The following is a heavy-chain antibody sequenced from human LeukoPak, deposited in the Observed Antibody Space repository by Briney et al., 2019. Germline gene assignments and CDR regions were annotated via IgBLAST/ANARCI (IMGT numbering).Heavy chain of an antibody. V-gene: IGHV3-33*01. CDR2: IWYDGSNK. Sequence: GGSLRLSCAASGFTFSSYGMHWVRQAPGKGLEWGAVIWYDGSNKYYADSVKGRFTISRDNSKNTLYLQMNSLRAEDTAVYYCARDWRYNWNDVAFDIWGQGTMVTVSS. CDR3: ARDWRYNWNDVAFDI. CDR1: GFTFSSYG. D-gene: IGHD1-1*01. J-gene: IGHJ3*02.